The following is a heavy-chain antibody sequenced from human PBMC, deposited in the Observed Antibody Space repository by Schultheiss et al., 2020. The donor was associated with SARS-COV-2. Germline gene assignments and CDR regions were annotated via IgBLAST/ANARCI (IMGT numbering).Heavy chain of an antibody. Sequence: GGSLRLSCAASGFSFSDYYMSWIRQAPGKGLEWVSSISSSSSYIYYADSVKGRFTITRDNSKNTLYLQMNSLRAEDTAVYYCAKDSGYSSGWYPPYYYYGMDVWGQGTTVTVSS. CDR1: GFSFSDYY. CDR3: AKDSGYSSGWYPPYYYYGMDV. V-gene: IGHV3-11*05. J-gene: IGHJ6*02. D-gene: IGHD6-19*01. CDR2: ISSSSSYI.